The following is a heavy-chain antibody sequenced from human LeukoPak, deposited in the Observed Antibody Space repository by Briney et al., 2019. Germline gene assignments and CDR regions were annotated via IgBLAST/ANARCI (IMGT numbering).Heavy chain of an antibody. CDR2: IYYSGNT. V-gene: IGHV4-38-2*02. CDR3: ARDRGDYYMDV. CDR1: GYSISSGYY. Sequence: PSETLSLTCTVSGYSISSGYYWGWIRQPPGKGLEWIGSIYYSGNTYYNPSLKSRVTMSVDTSSNQFSLKLTSVTAADTAVYYCARDRGDYYMDVWGKGTTVTVSS. J-gene: IGHJ6*03.